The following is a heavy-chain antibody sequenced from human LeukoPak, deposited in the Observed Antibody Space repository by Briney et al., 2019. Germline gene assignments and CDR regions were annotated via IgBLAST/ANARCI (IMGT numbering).Heavy chain of an antibody. J-gene: IGHJ4*02. V-gene: IGHV4-59*01. Sequence: PSETLSLTCTVPGGSISSYYWTWLRQPPGKGLEWIGYIYYSGSTSYNPSLMSRVTFSVDTSRNQFSLRLTSVTAADTAVYYCARVSSGSRRDGYNVVDYWGQGTLVTVSS. D-gene: IGHD5-24*01. CDR2: IYYSGST. CDR3: ARVSSGSRRDGYNVVDY. CDR1: GGSISSYY.